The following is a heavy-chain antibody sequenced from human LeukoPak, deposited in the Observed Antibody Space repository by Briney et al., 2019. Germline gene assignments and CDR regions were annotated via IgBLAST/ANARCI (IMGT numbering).Heavy chain of an antibody. V-gene: IGHV3-23*01. CDR3: AKGGRITIFGVVIGTFDY. Sequence: GGSLRLSCAASGFTFSSYATSWVRQAPGKGLEWVSAISGSGGSTYYADSVKGRFTISRDNSKNTLYLQMNSLRAEDTAVYYCAKGGRITIFGVVIGTFDYWGQGTLVTVSS. J-gene: IGHJ4*02. CDR2: ISGSGGST. CDR1: GFTFSSYA. D-gene: IGHD3-3*01.